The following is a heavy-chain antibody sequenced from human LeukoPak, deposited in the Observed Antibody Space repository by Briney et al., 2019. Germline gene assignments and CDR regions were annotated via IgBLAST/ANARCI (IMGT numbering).Heavy chain of an antibody. D-gene: IGHD4-17*01. Sequence: SETLSLTCTVSGGSISSSSYYWGWIRQPPGKGLEWNGSIYYSGSTYYNPSLKSRVTISVDTSKNQFSLKLSSVTAADTAVYYCATYDKVDYGDYVGFDYWGQGTLVTVSS. J-gene: IGHJ4*02. V-gene: IGHV4-39*01. CDR1: GGSISSSSYY. CDR2: IYYSGST. CDR3: ATYDKVDYGDYVGFDY.